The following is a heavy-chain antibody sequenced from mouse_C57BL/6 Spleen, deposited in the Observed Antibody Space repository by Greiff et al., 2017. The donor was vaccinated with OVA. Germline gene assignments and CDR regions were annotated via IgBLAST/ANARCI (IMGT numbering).Heavy chain of an antibody. CDR1: GYTFTDYY. J-gene: IGHJ2*01. CDR2: INPNNGGT. V-gene: IGHV1-26*01. D-gene: IGHD1-1*01. CDR3: ARGEYYGSSLDYFDY. Sequence: VQLQQSGPELVKPGASVKISCKASGYTFTDYYMNWVKQSHGKSLEWIGDINPNNGGTSYNQKFKGKATLTVDKSSSTAYMELRSLTSEDSAVYYCARGEYYGSSLDYFDYWGQGTTLTVSS.